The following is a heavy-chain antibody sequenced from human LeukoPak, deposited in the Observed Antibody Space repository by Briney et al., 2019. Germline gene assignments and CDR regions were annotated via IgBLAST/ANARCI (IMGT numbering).Heavy chain of an antibody. CDR3: AIVHGYYDGSGYWVQ. CDR1: GFTFSSYS. Sequence: GGSLRLSCVASGFTFSSYSMNWVRQAPGKGLEWVSFITPNADRTSYADSVEGRFTISRDNPRNTLYMQMNSLRDEDTAIYYCAIVHGYYDGSGYWVQWGQGTLVTVSS. D-gene: IGHD3-22*01. CDR2: ITPNADRT. V-gene: IGHV3-23*01. J-gene: IGHJ1*01.